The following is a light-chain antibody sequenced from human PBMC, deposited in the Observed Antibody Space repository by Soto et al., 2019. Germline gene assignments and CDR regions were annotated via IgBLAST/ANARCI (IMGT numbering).Light chain of an antibody. CDR2: EVT. J-gene: IGLJ2*01. CDR3: SSFAGGGNPVL. V-gene: IGLV2-8*01. Sequence: QSALTQPPSASGSLGQSVTISGTEPSSDVGGYNYVSWHQQHPGKAPKVMIYEVTKRPPGVPDRFSGSKSGNTASLTVSGLQAEDEADYYCSSFAGGGNPVLLGGGTKLTVL. CDR1: SSDVGGYNY.